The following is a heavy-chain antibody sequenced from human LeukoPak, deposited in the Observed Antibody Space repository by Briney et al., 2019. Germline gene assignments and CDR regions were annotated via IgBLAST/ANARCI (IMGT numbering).Heavy chain of an antibody. J-gene: IGHJ5*02. Sequence: ASVKVSCKASGYTFTGYYMHWVRQAPGQGLEWMGWINPNSGGTNYAQKFQGRVTMTRDTSISTAYMELSRLRSDDTAVYYCARRGPDDYGDLDWFDPWGQGTLVTVSS. CDR3: ARRGPDDYGDLDWFDP. V-gene: IGHV1-2*02. CDR1: GYTFTGYY. D-gene: IGHD4-17*01. CDR2: INPNSGGT.